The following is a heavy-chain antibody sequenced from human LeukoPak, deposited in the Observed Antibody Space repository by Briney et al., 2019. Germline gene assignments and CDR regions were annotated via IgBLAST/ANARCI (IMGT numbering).Heavy chain of an antibody. CDR3: ARSGDVLRFLEWLSDIDY. V-gene: IGHV1-2*02. J-gene: IGHJ4*02. Sequence: ASVKVSCKASGYTFTGYYMHWVRQAPGQGLEWMGWINPNSGGTNYAQKFQGRVTMARDTSISTAYMEVSRLRSDDTAVYYCARSGDVLRFLEWLSDIDYWGQGTLVTVSS. D-gene: IGHD3-3*01. CDR2: INPNSGGT. CDR1: GYTFTGYY.